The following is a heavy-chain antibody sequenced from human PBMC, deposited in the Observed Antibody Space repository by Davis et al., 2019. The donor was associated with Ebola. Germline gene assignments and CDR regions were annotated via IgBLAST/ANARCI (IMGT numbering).Heavy chain of an antibody. D-gene: IGHD3-16*01. Sequence: GESLKISCAASGFTFRTSAMNWVRQAPGKGLEWVSFISASGDSTYYADSVRGRFTISRDNSKNTLYLQMNSLRAEDTAVYFCARDAVWGYGGDHWGRGTLVTVSS. J-gene: IGHJ5*02. CDR1: GFTFRTSA. CDR2: ISASGDST. V-gene: IGHV3-23*01. CDR3: ARDAVWGYGGDH.